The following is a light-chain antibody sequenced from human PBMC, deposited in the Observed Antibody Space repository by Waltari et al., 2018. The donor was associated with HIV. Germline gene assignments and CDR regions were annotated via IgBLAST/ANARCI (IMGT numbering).Light chain of an antibody. CDR2: PDS. J-gene: IGLJ2*01. CDR1: KLRDKY. CDR3: QAWDSRTS. V-gene: IGLV3-1*01. Sequence: SYELTQPPSVSVSPGQTASITCSGDKLRDKYVSWYHQKAGQSPVLVIFPDSQRPSGIPERFAGSNSGNTATLTISGTQAMDEADYYCQAWDSRTSFGGGTKLTVL.